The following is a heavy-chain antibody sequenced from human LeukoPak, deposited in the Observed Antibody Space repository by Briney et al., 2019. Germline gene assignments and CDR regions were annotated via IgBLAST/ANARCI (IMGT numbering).Heavy chain of an antibody. V-gene: IGHV4-4*07. CDR1: GGSISSYY. CDR3: ARDSGTTGEVKFDP. J-gene: IGHJ5*02. Sequence: SETLSLTCTVSGGSISSYYWSWIRQPPGKGLEWIGRIYSRGTTYNPSLKSRVTMSADTSRNHVSLTLNSVTAADTAVYYCARDSGTTGEVKFDPWGQGTLVTVSS. D-gene: IGHD3-10*01. CDR2: IYSRGT.